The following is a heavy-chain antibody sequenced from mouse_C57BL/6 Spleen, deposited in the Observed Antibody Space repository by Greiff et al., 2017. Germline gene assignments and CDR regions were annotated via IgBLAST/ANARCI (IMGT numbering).Heavy chain of an antibody. V-gene: IGHV14-4*01. D-gene: IGHD2-5*01. J-gene: IGHJ3*01. Sequence: VQLQQSGAELVRPGASVKLSCTASGFNIKDDYMHWVKQRPDQGLEWIGWIDPENGDTEYASKFQGKATITADTSSNTAYLQLSSLTSEDTAVYYCTSYSNYRFAYWGQGTLVTVSA. CDR3: TSYSNYRFAY. CDR1: GFNIKDDY. CDR2: IDPENGDT.